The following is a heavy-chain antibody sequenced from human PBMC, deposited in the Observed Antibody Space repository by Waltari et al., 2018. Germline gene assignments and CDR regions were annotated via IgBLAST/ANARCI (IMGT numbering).Heavy chain of an antibody. J-gene: IGHJ6*02. D-gene: IGHD5-12*01. Sequence: ELQLVESGGGLVQPGGSLRLSCAAHGFTVSSHDIYWVRQGPGKGLGWFSAIFGGGSIYYADSVKGRFTISRDKSKNMLSLQMNSLRAEDTAVYFCARGYSAYVIAMDIWGQGTTVTVSS. V-gene: IGHV3-53*01. CDR2: IFGGGSI. CDR3: ARGYSAYVIAMDI. CDR1: GFTVSSHD.